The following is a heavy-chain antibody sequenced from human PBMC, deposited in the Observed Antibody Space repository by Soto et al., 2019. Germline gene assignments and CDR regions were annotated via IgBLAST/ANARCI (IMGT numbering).Heavy chain of an antibody. Sequence: QVQLQESGPGLVKPSEALYLTCSVSDASISDYYWSWIRQPPGKGLEWIGYISYSGNTKYNPSLNSRVTISVDTSKNHFSLKVSSVTAADTAVYYCAKGQGVLGPWGQGTLVTVSS. D-gene: IGHD3-16*01. V-gene: IGHV4-59*08. CDR3: AKGQGVLGP. CDR2: ISYSGNT. CDR1: DASISDYY. J-gene: IGHJ5*02.